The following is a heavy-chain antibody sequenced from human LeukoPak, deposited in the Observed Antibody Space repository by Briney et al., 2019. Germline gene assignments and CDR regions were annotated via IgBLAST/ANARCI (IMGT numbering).Heavy chain of an antibody. Sequence: PSETLSLTCTVSGGSISSSSYYWGWIRQPPGKGLEWIGSIYYSESTYYNPSLKSRVTISVDTSKNQFSLKLSSVTAADTAVYYCARQGSGSSPPYFDYWGQGTLVPVSA. D-gene: IGHD6-13*01. CDR1: GGSISSSSYY. J-gene: IGHJ4*02. V-gene: IGHV4-39*01. CDR3: ARQGSGSSPPYFDY. CDR2: IYYSEST.